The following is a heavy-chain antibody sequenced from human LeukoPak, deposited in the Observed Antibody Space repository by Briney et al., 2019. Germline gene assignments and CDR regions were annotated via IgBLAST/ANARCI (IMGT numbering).Heavy chain of an antibody. Sequence: RASVKVSCKASGYTFTSYGISWVRQAPGQGLEWMGWISAYNGNTNYAQKLQGRVTMTTDTSTSTAYMELRSLRSDDTAVYYCAREGYCNSTSCDKPFDYWGQGTLVTVSS. J-gene: IGHJ4*02. CDR3: AREGYCNSTSCDKPFDY. CDR1: GYTFTSYG. V-gene: IGHV1-18*01. D-gene: IGHD2-2*01. CDR2: ISAYNGNT.